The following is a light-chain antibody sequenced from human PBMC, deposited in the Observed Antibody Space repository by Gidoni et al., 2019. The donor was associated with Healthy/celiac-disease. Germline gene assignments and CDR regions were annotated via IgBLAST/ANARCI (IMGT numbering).Light chain of an antibody. CDR2: AAS. CDR3: QQSYSTTQT. Sequence: DIQMTQSPSSLSASVGDRVTITCRASQSISIYLNWYQQKPGKAPKLLIYAASSLQSGVPSRFSGSGSGTDFTLPISSLQPEDFATYYCQQSYSTTQTVGGGTKVEIK. CDR1: QSISIY. V-gene: IGKV1-39*01. J-gene: IGKJ4*01.